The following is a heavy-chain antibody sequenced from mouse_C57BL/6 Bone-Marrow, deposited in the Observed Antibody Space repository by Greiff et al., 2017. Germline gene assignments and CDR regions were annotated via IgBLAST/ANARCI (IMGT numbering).Heavy chain of an antibody. CDR2: IDPSDSYT. J-gene: IGHJ2*01. V-gene: IGHV1-50*01. D-gene: IGHD4-1*01. Sequence: QVQLQQPGAELVKPGASVKLSCKASGYTFTSYWLQWVKQRPGQGLAWIGEIDPSDSYTNYNQKFKGKATLTVDTSSRTAYVQLSSRTSEDSAFYYCARANWDVDYWGQGTTLTVSS. CDR1: GYTFTSYW. CDR3: ARANWDVDY.